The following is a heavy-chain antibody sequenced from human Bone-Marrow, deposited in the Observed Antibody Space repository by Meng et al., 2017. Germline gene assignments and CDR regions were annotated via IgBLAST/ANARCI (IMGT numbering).Heavy chain of an antibody. CDR1: GFTFSAYE. D-gene: IGHD3-10*01. Sequence: GESLKISCAASGFTFSAYEMNWVRQAPGKGLEWLSYISGGGGLIYYADSVRGRFTISRDNAKNSLYLQMNSLRAEDTAVYYCARAVGGSGSYYHPFDYWGQGTLVTVSS. CDR3: ARAVGGSGSYYHPFDY. CDR2: ISGGGGLI. J-gene: IGHJ4*02. V-gene: IGHV3-48*03.